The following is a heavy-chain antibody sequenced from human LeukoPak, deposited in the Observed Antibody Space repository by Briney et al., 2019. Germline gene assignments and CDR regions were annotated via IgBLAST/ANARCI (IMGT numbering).Heavy chain of an antibody. Sequence: PGGSLTLSCAASGFTFSGYEMNWLRQAPGKGLEWVSYISSSGDTIFYADSVKGRFTISRDNAKNSLYLQMDSLRVEDTAVYYCARGTGGNYYYFDYWGQGTLATVSS. CDR2: ISSSGDTI. V-gene: IGHV3-48*03. J-gene: IGHJ4*02. CDR3: ARGTGGNYYYFDY. D-gene: IGHD1-26*01. CDR1: GFTFSGYE.